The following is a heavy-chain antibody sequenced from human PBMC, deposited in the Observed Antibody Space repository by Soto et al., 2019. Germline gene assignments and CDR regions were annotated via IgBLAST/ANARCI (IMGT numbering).Heavy chain of an antibody. CDR2: IYYSRST. CDR3: ARRTGRGYSYGYVDY. D-gene: IGHD5-18*01. CDR1: GGTISSGGYY. V-gene: IGHV4-31*03. J-gene: IGHJ4*02. Sequence: QVQLQESGPGLVKPSQTLSLTCTVSGGTISSGGYYWSWLRQHPGKGLEGVGYIYYSRSTYYNQSLKSRVTISVDTSKNQFSLKLSSVTAADPAVYYGARRTGRGYSYGYVDYWGQGTLVTVSS.